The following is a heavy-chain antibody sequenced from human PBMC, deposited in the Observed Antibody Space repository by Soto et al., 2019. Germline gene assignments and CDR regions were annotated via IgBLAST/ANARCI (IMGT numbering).Heavy chain of an antibody. Sequence: PGESLKISCKGSGYSFTNYWITWVRQMPGKGLEWMGRIDPSDSYTNYSPSLHGHVTISADKSISTAYLQWSSLKASDTAIYYCARIGTARSPPDPWGQGTLVTVSS. V-gene: IGHV5-10-1*01. CDR3: ARIGTARSPPDP. J-gene: IGHJ5*02. CDR2: IDPSDSYT. D-gene: IGHD3-10*01. CDR1: GYSFTNYW.